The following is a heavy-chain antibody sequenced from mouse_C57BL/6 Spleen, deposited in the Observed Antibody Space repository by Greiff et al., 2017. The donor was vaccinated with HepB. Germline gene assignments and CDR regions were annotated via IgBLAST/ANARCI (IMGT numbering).Heavy chain of an antibody. V-gene: IGHV1-82*01. J-gene: IGHJ3*01. D-gene: IGHD2-4*01. CDR1: GYAFSSSW. Sequence: VQLQQSGPELVKPGASVKISCKASGYAFSSSWMNWVKQRPGKGLEWIGRIYPGDGDTNYDGKFKGKATLTADKSSSTAYMQLSSLTSVDSAVYFCARDDYVFAYWGQGTLVTVSA. CDR3: ARDDYVFAY. CDR2: IYPGDGDT.